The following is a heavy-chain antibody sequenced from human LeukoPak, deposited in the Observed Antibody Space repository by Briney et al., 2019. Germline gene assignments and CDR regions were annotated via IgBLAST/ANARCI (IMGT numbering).Heavy chain of an antibody. V-gene: IGHV3-7*01. D-gene: IGHD2-15*01. Sequence: GGSLRLSCAPSGFSFRKYFMSWARHAPGKGLEWVATISNDASATTYGDSVWGRVTISRDNAQNSVFLQMHSLRAGDTAVYYFASSFTPYYYDVWGEGILVTVPS. CDR2: ISNDASAT. CDR3: ASSFTPYYYDV. J-gene: IGHJ4*02. CDR1: GFSFRKYF.